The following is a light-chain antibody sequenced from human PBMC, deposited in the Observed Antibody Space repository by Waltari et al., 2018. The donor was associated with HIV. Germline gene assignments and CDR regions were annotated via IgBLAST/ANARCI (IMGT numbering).Light chain of an antibody. CDR3: MLCYSGAPV. CDR1: TGAVTRGHY. V-gene: IGLV7-46*01. J-gene: IGLJ3*02. Sequence: QAVVTQEPSLPVSPGGTITLTCASSTGAVTRGHYPYRLQQNPAPAPRTLIFDTSNTHSPAPSRFSGSLLGGKAALTLSGAQPEDEADYSCMLCYSGAPVFGGGTKLSVL. CDR2: DTS.